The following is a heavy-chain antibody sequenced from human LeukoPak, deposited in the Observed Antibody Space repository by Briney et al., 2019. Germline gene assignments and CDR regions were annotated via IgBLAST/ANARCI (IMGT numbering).Heavy chain of an antibody. V-gene: IGHV3-11*01. CDR3: ARAKSGYSYRDWFDP. CDR2: ISSSGSTI. D-gene: IGHD5-18*01. Sequence: GGSLRLSCAASGFTFSDYYMSWIRQAPGKGLEWVSYISSSGSTIYYADSVKGRFTISRDNAKNSLYLQMNSLRAEDTAVYYCARAKSGYSYRDWFDPWGQGTLVTASS. J-gene: IGHJ5*02. CDR1: GFTFSDYY.